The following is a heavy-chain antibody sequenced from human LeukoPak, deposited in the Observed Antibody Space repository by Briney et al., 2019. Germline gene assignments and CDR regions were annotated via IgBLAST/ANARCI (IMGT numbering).Heavy chain of an antibody. CDR3: ARRVLRYLRNWFDP. V-gene: IGHV4-38-2*02. CDR2: IYHSGST. J-gene: IGHJ5*02. D-gene: IGHD3-9*01. CDR1: GYSISSGYY. Sequence: SETLSLTCTVSGYSISSGYYWGWIRQPPGKGLEWIGNIYHSGSTYYNPSLKSRVTISVDTSKNQFSLKLSSVTAADTAVYYCARRVLRYLRNWFDPWGQGTLVTVSS.